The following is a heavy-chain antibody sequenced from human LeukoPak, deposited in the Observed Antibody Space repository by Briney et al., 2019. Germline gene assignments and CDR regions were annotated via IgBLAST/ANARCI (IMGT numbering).Heavy chain of an antibody. D-gene: IGHD4-17*01. V-gene: IGHV1-18*04. CDR2: VSTYNDNT. Sequence: VSVKVSCKASGYTFTNYGISWVRQAPGQGLEWMGWVSTYNDNTNYAQKLQGRVTMTTDTSTTTAYMGLRSLRSEDTAVYYCARDYRAQKGGDDYGDDYWGQGTLVIVSS. CDR3: ARDYRAQKGGDDYGDDY. J-gene: IGHJ4*02. CDR1: GYTFTNYG.